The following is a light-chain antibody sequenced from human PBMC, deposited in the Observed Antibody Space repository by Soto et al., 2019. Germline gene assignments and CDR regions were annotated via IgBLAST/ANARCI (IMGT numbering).Light chain of an antibody. Sequence: QSVLTQPPSVSGAPGQRATISCTGSSSNIGAGYDVHWYQQLPGTVPKLLIYGNSNRPSGVPDRFSGSKSGTSASLAITGLQAEDEADYYCHSYDSSLSGSVFGGGTKLTVL. V-gene: IGLV1-40*01. CDR3: HSYDSSLSGSV. CDR1: SSNIGAGYD. CDR2: GNS. J-gene: IGLJ3*02.